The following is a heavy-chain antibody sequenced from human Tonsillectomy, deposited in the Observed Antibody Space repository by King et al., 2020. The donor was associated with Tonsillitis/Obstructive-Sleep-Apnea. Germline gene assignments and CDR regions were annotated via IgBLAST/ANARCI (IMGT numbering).Heavy chain of an antibody. V-gene: IGHV1-2*02. Sequence: QLVQSGLGLRKPGAPLRFSCRALGSPLTGYYMHWFRQAPGQGLEWRGWITLTSGGTNYAKKFQGRVTMTRDTSISTAYMELSRLRSDDTAVYYCARDRRVGGYCSGGSCYPLAWGQGTLVTVSS. CDR1: GSPLTGYY. J-gene: IGHJ5*02. CDR2: ITLTSGGT. D-gene: IGHD2-15*01. CDR3: ARDRRVGGYCSGGSCYPLA.